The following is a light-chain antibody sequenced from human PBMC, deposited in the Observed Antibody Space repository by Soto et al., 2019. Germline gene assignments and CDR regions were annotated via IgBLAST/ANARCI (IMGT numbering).Light chain of an antibody. V-gene: IGKV3-15*01. CDR2: DAS. CDR3: QQCRNWPLT. Sequence: EIVMTQSPATLSVSPAEGATLSCKASQNVYNNLAWYQQRPGQPPRLLIYDASTRATGISARFSGSGYGTEFTLTICSLQSEDFAVYFCQQCRNWPLTFGGGTKVDIK. CDR1: QNVYNN. J-gene: IGKJ4*01.